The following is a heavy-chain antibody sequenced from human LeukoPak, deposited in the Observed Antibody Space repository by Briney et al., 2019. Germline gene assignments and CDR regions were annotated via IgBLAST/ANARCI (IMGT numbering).Heavy chain of an antibody. V-gene: IGHV3-7*01. Sequence: GGSLRLSCAASGVTFSSYWMSWVRQAPGKGLEWVANIKQDGSEKYYVDSVKGRFTISRDNSKNSLYLQMNSLRAEDTAVYYCARERHSGLVVGYYYYYMDVWGKGTTVTVSS. CDR1: GVTFSSYW. J-gene: IGHJ6*03. D-gene: IGHD6-19*01. CDR2: IKQDGSEK. CDR3: ARERHSGLVVGYYYYYMDV.